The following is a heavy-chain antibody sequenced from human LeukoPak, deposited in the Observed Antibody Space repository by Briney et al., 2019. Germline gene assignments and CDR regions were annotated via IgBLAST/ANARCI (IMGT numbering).Heavy chain of an antibody. Sequence: GGSLRLSCAASGFTFSRYAMSWVRQAPGKGLEWVSAISGSGGSTYYADSGKGRFTISRDNSKNTLYLQMNSLRAEDTAVYYCAKGHIIVVVPAAYDYWGQGTLVTVSS. CDR1: GFTFSRYA. CDR3: AKGHIIVVVPAAYDY. V-gene: IGHV3-23*01. D-gene: IGHD2-2*01. CDR2: ISGSGGST. J-gene: IGHJ4*02.